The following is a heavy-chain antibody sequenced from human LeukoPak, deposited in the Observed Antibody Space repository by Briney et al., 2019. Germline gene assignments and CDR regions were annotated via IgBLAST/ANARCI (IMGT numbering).Heavy chain of an antibody. CDR2: ISAYNGNT. D-gene: IGHD3-22*01. Sequence: ASVKVSCKASGYTFTSYGISWVRQAPGQGLEWMGWISAYNGNTNYEQKLQGRVTMTRNTSITTAYMELSSLRSEDTAVYYCALYYYDSSGYYYVDYWGQGTLVTVSS. V-gene: IGHV1-18*04. CDR3: ALYYYDSSGYYYVDY. CDR1: GYTFTSYG. J-gene: IGHJ4*02.